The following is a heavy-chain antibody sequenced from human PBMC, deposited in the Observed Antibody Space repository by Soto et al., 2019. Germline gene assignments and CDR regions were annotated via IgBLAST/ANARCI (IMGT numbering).Heavy chain of an antibody. D-gene: IGHD2-21*02. CDR1: GFTFSSYG. V-gene: IGHV3-33*01. CDR3: ARGGLPDYFDY. CDR2: IWYDGSNK. J-gene: IGHJ4*02. Sequence: QVQLVESGGGVVQPGRSLRLSCAASGFTFSSYGMHWVRQAPGKGLEWVAVIWYDGSNKYYADSVKGRFTISRDNSKNTLYLQMKSLRAEDKAVSYCARGGLPDYFDYWGQGTLVTVSS.